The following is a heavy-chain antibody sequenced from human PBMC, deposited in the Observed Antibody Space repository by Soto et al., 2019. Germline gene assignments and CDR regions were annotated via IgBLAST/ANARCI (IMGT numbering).Heavy chain of an antibody. V-gene: IGHV3-21*01. CDR2: ISSSSSYI. Sequence: EVQLVESGGGLVKPGGSLKLSCAASGFTFSSYSMNWVRQAPGKGLEWVSSISSSSSYIYYADSVKGRFTISRDNANNSLYLQRNSLRAEETAVYYCAGGIAEGAFDIWGQGTMVTVSS. CDR1: GFTFSSYS. D-gene: IGHD6-13*01. J-gene: IGHJ3*02. CDR3: AGGIAEGAFDI.